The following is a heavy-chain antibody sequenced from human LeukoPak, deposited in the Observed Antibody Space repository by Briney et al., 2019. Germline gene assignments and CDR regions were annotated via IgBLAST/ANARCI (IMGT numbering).Heavy chain of an antibody. CDR1: GYSIGSGYY. CDR2: IYYSGST. Sequence: PSETLSLTCTVSGYSIGSGYYWGWIRQPPGKGLEWIGSIYYSGSTYYNPSLRSRVTISVDTSKNQFSLKLSSVTAADTAVYYCARDGTYYYGSGSYGYMDVWGKGTTVTVSS. D-gene: IGHD3-10*01. CDR3: ARDGTYYYGSGSYGYMDV. V-gene: IGHV4-38-2*02. J-gene: IGHJ6*03.